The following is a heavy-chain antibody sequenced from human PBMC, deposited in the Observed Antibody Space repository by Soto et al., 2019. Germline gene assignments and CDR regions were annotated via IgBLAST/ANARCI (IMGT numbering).Heavy chain of an antibody. Sequence: GESLKISCKGSGYNFTSYWIGWVRQMPGKGLEWMGIIYPGDSDTRYSPSFQGQVTISADKSISTAYLQWSSLKASDTAMYYCARLPGIAARPYYYYYYGMDVWGQGTTVTVSS. D-gene: IGHD6-6*01. CDR2: IYPGDSDT. CDR3: ARLPGIAARPYYYYYYGMDV. J-gene: IGHJ6*02. V-gene: IGHV5-51*01. CDR1: GYNFTSYW.